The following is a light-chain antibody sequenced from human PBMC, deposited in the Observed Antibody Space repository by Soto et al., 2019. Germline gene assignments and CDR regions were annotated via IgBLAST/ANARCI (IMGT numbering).Light chain of an antibody. Sequence: DIQVTQSPSSLSASVGDRVTITCRASQSSSSYLNWYQQKPGKAPKLLIYAASSLQSGVPSRFSGSGSGTDFSLTISSLQPEDFATYHCQESYRTPWAFGHGTKVEI. V-gene: IGKV1-39*01. J-gene: IGKJ1*01. CDR2: AAS. CDR3: QESYRTPWA. CDR1: QSSSSY.